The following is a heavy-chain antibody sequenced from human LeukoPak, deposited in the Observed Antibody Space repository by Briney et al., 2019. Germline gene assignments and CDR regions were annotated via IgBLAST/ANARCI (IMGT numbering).Heavy chain of an antibody. J-gene: IGHJ4*02. Sequence: PSETLSLTCTVSGDSIRNYYWSWIRQPPGKGLEWLGYIYHTGSTRSNPSLESRVTISVDTSKNQFSLRLSSVTAADTAVYYCARHDFWSGYYPMINFDYWGQGTLVTVAT. CDR1: GDSIRNYY. D-gene: IGHD3-3*01. CDR2: IYHTGST. V-gene: IGHV4-59*08. CDR3: ARHDFWSGYYPMINFDY.